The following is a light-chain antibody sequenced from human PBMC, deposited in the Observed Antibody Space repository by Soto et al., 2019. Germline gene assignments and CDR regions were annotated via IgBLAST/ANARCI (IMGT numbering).Light chain of an antibody. Sequence: EILMRQSPVTLSVSPGERATHSCRASQSVSSNLSWYQQKPGQAPSLLIYGAFTSATGIPARFSGTGSGTEFTLTISSLQSEDFAVYYCQQYNNWPPTFGQGTKVDI. J-gene: IGKJ1*01. CDR2: GAF. CDR1: QSVSSN. V-gene: IGKV3-15*01. CDR3: QQYNNWPPT.